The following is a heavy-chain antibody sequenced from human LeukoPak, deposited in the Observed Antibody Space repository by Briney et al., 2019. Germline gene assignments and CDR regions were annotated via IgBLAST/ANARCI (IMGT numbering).Heavy chain of an antibody. CDR3: AREIGGTYNWFDP. V-gene: IGHV3-33*01. Sequence: SGGSLLLSCAASGFTFSSYGMHWVRQAPGKGLEWVAVIWYDGSNKYYADSVKGRFTISRDNSKNTLYLQMNSLRAEDTAVYYCAREIGGTYNWFDPWGQGTLVTVSS. CDR2: IWYDGSNK. D-gene: IGHD1-1*01. J-gene: IGHJ5*02. CDR1: GFTFSSYG.